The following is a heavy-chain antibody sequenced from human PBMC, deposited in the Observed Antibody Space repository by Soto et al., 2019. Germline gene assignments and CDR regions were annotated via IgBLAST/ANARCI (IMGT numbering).Heavy chain of an antibody. CDR2: IIPILGIA. CDR3: AGATTTLVRGVIPKADAFDI. CDR1: GGTFSSYT. D-gene: IGHD3-10*01. V-gene: IGHV1-69*02. J-gene: IGHJ3*02. Sequence: QVQLVQSGAEVKKPGSSVKVSCKASGGTFSSYTISWVRQAPGQGLEWMGRIIPILGIANYAQKFQGRVTITADKSTGTAYMELSSLRSEDTAMYYCAGATTTLVRGVIPKADAFDIWGQGTMVTVSS.